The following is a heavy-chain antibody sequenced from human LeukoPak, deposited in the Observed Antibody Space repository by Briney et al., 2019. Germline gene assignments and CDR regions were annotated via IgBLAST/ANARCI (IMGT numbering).Heavy chain of an antibody. CDR3: ARHGSNGDYYDS. D-gene: IGHD1-26*01. Sequence: GGSLRLSCAASGFTFSDYYMSWIRQAPGKGLEWVSYISSSGSTINYAGSVRGRFTISRDNAKNSLYLQMNSLRAEDTTVYYCARHGSNGDYYDSWGQGTLVTVSS. CDR2: ISSSGSTI. J-gene: IGHJ4*02. V-gene: IGHV3-11*01. CDR1: GFTFSDYY.